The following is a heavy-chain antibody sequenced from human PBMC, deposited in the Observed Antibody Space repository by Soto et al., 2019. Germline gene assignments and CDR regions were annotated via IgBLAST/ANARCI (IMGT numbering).Heavy chain of an antibody. Sequence: SETLSLTCTVSGGSISSYYWSWIRQPPGKGLEWIGYIYYSGSTNYNPSLKSRVTISVDTSKIQFSLKLSSVTAADTAVYYCARSGPNRYYYYYGMDVWGQGTTVTVSS. CDR1: GGSISSYY. V-gene: IGHV4-59*01. J-gene: IGHJ6*02. CDR2: IYYSGST. D-gene: IGHD6-25*01. CDR3: ARSGPNRYYYYYGMDV.